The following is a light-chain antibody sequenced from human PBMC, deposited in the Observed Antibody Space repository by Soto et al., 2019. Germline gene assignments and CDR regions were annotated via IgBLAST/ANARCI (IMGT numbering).Light chain of an antibody. J-gene: IGKJ1*01. V-gene: IGKV3-20*01. CDR3: QLYGSAPWT. Sequence: EIVLTQSPGTLSLSPEERATLSCRASQSVASNYLAWYQQKPGQAPMLLIYAASGRATGIPDRFSGSGSGTDFTLTISRLEPEDFAVYYCQLYGSAPWTFGQGTKVEIK. CDR1: QSVASNY. CDR2: AAS.